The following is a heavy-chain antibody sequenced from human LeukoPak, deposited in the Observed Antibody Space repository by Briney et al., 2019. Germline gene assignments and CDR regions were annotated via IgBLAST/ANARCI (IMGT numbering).Heavy chain of an antibody. Sequence: GGSLRLSCAASGFTFSSYSMTWVRQAPGKGLEWVSYISSSSSTIYYADSVKGRFTISRDNAKNSLYLQMNSLRAEDTAVYYCARWPRYCSGGSCYHYYYGMDVWGQGTTVTVSS. J-gene: IGHJ6*02. D-gene: IGHD2-15*01. CDR1: GFTFSSYS. CDR2: ISSSSSTI. V-gene: IGHV3-48*01. CDR3: ARWPRYCSGGSCYHYYYGMDV.